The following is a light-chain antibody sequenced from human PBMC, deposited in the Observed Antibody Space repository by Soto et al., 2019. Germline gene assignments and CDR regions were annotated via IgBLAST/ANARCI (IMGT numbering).Light chain of an antibody. Sequence: QSVLTQPPSVSAAPGQRVTISCTGTTSNVGAGFDVHWYQQLPGTAPKLLIYGNTNRPSGVPDRFSGSKSGTSASLAITGLQAEDEADYYCQSYDSSLSASVFGGGTKLTVL. J-gene: IGLJ3*02. CDR1: TSNVGAGFD. CDR3: QSYDSSLSASV. V-gene: IGLV1-40*01. CDR2: GNT.